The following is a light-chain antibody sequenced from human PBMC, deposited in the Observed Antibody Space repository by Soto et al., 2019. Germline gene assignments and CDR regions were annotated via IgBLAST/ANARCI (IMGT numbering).Light chain of an antibody. J-gene: IGLJ3*02. V-gene: IGLV2-14*01. CDR3: SSYTSTFTWV. CDR1: TSDIGADNY. Sequence: QSALTQPASVSGSPGQSITISCTGTTSDIGADNYVSWYQQHPGRAPKLIIYEVVTRPSEVSNRFSGSKSGNTASLTISGLQAEDEADYYCSSYTSTFTWVFGGGTKVTVL. CDR2: EVV.